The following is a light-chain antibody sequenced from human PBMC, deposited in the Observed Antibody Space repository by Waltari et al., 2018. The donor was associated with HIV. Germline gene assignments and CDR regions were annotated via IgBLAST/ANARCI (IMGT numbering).Light chain of an antibody. J-gene: IGLJ1*01. V-gene: IGLV2-14*01. Sequence: QSALTQPASVSGSPGQSITISCTGTNSDVGGYKSVSWYQQHPDKAPKLMIYEVNNRPSGVSSRFSGSKSGNTASLTISGLQAADEADCYCSSYTDSRPLYVFGTGTKVTVL. CDR1: NSDVGGYKS. CDR3: SSYTDSRPLYV. CDR2: EVN.